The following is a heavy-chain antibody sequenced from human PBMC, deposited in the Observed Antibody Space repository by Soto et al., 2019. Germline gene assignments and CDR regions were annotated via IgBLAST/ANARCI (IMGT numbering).Heavy chain of an antibody. J-gene: IGHJ3*02. CDR3: ASPLTQDAFDI. V-gene: IGHV4-30-4*01. CDR2: IYYSGST. CDR1: GGSISSGDYY. Sequence: TLSLTGTVSGGSISSGDYYWSWIRQPPGRGLEWIGYIYYSGSTYYHPSLKSRVTISVDTSKNQFSLKLSSVTAADTAVYYCASPLTQDAFDIWGQGTMVTVSS. D-gene: IGHD7-27*01.